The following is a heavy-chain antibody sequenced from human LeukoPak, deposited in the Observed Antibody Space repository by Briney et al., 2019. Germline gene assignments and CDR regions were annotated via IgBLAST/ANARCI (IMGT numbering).Heavy chain of an antibody. V-gene: IGHV4-59*01. CDR2: IYYSGST. Sequence: SETLSLTCTVSGGSISSYYWSWIRQPPGKGLEWIGYIYYSGSTNYNPSLKSRVTISVDTSKNQFSLKLSSVTAADTAVYYCARDGGIVGARRPLNAFDIWGQGTMVTVSS. J-gene: IGHJ3*02. CDR3: ARDGGIVGARRPLNAFDI. CDR1: GGSISSYY. D-gene: IGHD1-26*01.